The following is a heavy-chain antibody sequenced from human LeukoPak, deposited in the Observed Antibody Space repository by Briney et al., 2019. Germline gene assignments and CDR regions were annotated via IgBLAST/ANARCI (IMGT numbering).Heavy chain of an antibody. J-gene: IGHJ4*02. CDR1: GGSVSSGSYY. Sequence: SETLSLTCTVSGGSVSSGSYYWSWIRQPPGKGLEWIGYIYYSGSTNYNPSLKSRVTISVDTSKNQFSLKLSSVTAADTAVYYCARGYSGSYGRFDYWGQGTLVTVSS. V-gene: IGHV4-61*01. D-gene: IGHD1-26*01. CDR3: ARGYSGSYGRFDY. CDR2: IYYSGST.